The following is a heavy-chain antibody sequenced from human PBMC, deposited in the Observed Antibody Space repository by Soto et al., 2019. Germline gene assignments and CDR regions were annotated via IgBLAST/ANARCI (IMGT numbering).Heavy chain of an antibody. CDR2: ISSSGSTI. D-gene: IGHD3-22*01. J-gene: IGHJ4*02. CDR1: GFTFSSYE. CDR3: ARDRDYYDSSGYCDY. Sequence: PGGSLRLSCAASGFTFSSYEMNWVRQAPGKGLEWVSYISSSGSTIYYADSVKGRFTISRDNAKNSLYLQMNSLRAEDTAVYYCARDRDYYDSSGYCDYWGQGXLVTVSS. V-gene: IGHV3-48*03.